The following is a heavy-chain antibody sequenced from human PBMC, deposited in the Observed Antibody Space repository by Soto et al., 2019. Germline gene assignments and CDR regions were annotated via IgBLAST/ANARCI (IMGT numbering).Heavy chain of an antibody. Sequence: EVQLLESGGGLAQPGGSLRLSCVASGFTFSKYWVHWVRQVPGKGLVWVSRINGDGSGTSYADSVEGRFTISRDNAKSTVYLQMNRLRAEDTSVYYCASERFGMYAMDVWGQGTTVTVSS. CDR2: INGDGSGT. D-gene: IGHD3-10*01. J-gene: IGHJ6*02. V-gene: IGHV3-74*01. CDR3: ASERFGMYAMDV. CDR1: GFTFSKYW.